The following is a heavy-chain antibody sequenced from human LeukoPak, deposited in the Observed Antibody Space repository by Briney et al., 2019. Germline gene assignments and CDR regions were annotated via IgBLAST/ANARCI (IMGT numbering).Heavy chain of an antibody. D-gene: IGHD6-19*01. Sequence: GGSLRLSCAASGFTFSNYAMSWVRQAPGEGLEWVSAISSGVSTYYADSVKGRFTISRDNSKNTLYLQMNSLRAEDTAVYYCAKDQRGIAVAPTYYFDSWGQRTLVTVSS. J-gene: IGHJ4*02. V-gene: IGHV3-23*01. CDR3: AKDQRGIAVAPTYYFDS. CDR2: ISSGVST. CDR1: GFTFSNYA.